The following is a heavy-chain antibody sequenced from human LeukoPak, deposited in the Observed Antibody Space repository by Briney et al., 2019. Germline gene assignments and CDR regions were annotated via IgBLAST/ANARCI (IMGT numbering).Heavy chain of an antibody. CDR1: GYTFTAYY. CDR2: INPNSGVT. Sequence: ASVKVSCKASGYTFTAYYMHWVRQAPGQGLEWTGRINPNSGVTNYAQKFQGRVTMTRDTSISTAYMGLSSLRSDDTAVYYCATFGWSYFFDYWGQGTLVTVSS. CDR3: ATFGWSYFFDY. D-gene: IGHD2-8*01. V-gene: IGHV1-2*06. J-gene: IGHJ4*02.